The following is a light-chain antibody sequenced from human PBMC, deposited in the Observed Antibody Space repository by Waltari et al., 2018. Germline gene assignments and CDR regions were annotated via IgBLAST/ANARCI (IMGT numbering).Light chain of an antibody. J-gene: IGKJ1*01. CDR1: QDINSY. CDR2: KAS. V-gene: IGKV1-9*01. CDR3: QQHNTNPRT. Sequence: DIQMTQSPPSLSASVGARVTITCRASQDINSYLAWYQQKPGKAPTLLIYKASTLQSGVPSRFSGRGSGTDFSLTISSLQPEDFATYYCQQHNTNPRTFGQGTKVEIK.